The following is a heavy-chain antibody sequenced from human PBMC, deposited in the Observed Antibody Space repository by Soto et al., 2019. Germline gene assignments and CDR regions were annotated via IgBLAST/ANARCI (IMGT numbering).Heavy chain of an antibody. D-gene: IGHD5-18*01. Sequence: GGSVRLSCAASGFTFDDYAMHWVRQAPGKGLEWVSGISWNSGIIDYADSVKGRFTISRDNAKNSLYLQMNSLRAEDTALYYCAKGYSYGVLEPLGYWGQGTLVTVSS. CDR3: AKGYSYGVLEPLGY. CDR1: GFTFDDYA. V-gene: IGHV3-9*01. CDR2: ISWNSGII. J-gene: IGHJ4*02.